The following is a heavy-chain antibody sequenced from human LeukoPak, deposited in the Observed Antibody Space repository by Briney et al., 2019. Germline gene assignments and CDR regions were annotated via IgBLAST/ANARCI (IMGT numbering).Heavy chain of an antibody. D-gene: IGHD3-22*01. Sequence: ASVKVSCKSSGYTFTDYYLHWVRQAPRQGLEWMGWINPNSGATKYAQKFQGWVTMTRDTSISTAYMELGGLRSDVTAMYYCARGEYESSGYRCEAFDIWGQGTMVTASS. V-gene: IGHV1-2*04. J-gene: IGHJ3*02. CDR2: INPNSGAT. CDR3: ARGEYESSGYRCEAFDI. CDR1: GYTFTDYY.